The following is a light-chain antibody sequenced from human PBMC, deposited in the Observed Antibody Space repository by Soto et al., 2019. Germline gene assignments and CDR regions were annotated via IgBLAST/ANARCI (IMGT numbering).Light chain of an antibody. CDR3: QQYNNYPRT. J-gene: IGKJ1*01. CDR2: GAS. Sequence: EIEMTQSPATLSVSAGERATISCRASQAIRNNLAWYQQKPGQAPRLLIYGASSRATGIPARFSGSGSGTEFTLTISSLQPEDFAVYYCQQYNNYPRTFGQGTKVDIK. CDR1: QAIRNN. V-gene: IGKV3-15*01.